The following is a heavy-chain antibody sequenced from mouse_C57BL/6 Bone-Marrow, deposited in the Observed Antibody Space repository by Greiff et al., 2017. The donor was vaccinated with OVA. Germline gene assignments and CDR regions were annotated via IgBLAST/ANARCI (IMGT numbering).Heavy chain of an antibody. D-gene: IGHD1-1*01. J-gene: IGHJ2*01. CDR3: TRIITTVVATDY. CDR1: GFNIKDYY. CDR2: IDPEDGDT. V-gene: IGHV14-1*01. Sequence: QLQQSGAELVRPGASVKLSCTASGFNIKDYYMHWVKQRPEQGLEWIGRIDPEDGDTEYAPKFQGKATMTADTSSNTAYLQLSSLTSEDTAVYYCTRIITTVVATDYWGQGTTLTVSS.